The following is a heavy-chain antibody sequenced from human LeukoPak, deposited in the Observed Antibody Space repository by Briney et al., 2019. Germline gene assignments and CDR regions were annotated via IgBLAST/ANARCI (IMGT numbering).Heavy chain of an antibody. Sequence: ASVKVSCKASGYTFTSYGISWVRQAPGQGLEWMGWISAYNGNTNYAQKLQGRVTMTTDTSTSTVYMELRSLRSDDTAVYYCARGMDYDILTGYYETRYELFDYWGQGTLVTVSS. CDR3: ARGMDYDILTGYYETRYELFDY. V-gene: IGHV1-18*01. CDR1: GYTFTSYG. D-gene: IGHD3-9*01. J-gene: IGHJ4*02. CDR2: ISAYNGNT.